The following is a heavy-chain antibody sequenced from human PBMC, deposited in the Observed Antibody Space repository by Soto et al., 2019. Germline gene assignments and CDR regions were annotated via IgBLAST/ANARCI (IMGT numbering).Heavy chain of an antibody. CDR2: IYYSGST. CDR3: ARRLGGGWPPGYHYGMGL. V-gene: IGHV4-31*02. J-gene: IGHJ6*01. D-gene: IGHD1-26*01. Sequence: SETLSLTCTVSGGSISSGGYYWSWIRQHPGKGLEWIGYIYYSGSTYYNPSLKSRVTISVDTSKNQFSLKLSSVTAAATAVYYCARRLGGGWPPGYHYGMGLLGQGTTVTVSS. CDR1: GGSISSGGYY.